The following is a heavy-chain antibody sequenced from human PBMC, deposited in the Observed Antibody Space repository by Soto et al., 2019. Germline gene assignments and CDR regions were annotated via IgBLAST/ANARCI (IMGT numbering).Heavy chain of an antibody. J-gene: IGHJ4*02. V-gene: IGHV3-23*01. D-gene: IGHD7-27*01. CDR3: AKVQNWGYSYYFDY. CDR2: ISSSGDNT. CDR1: GFTFSNYA. Sequence: GGSLRLSCAASGFTFSNYAMSWVRQAPGKGLEWVSTISSSGDNTYYADSVKGRLTISRDNSKNTLYLQMYSLRADDTAIYYCAKVQNWGYSYYFDYWGQGTLVTVYS.